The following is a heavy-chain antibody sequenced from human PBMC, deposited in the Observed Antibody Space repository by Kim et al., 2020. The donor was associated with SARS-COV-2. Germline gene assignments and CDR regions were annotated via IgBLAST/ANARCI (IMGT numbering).Heavy chain of an antibody. J-gene: IGHJ6*02. CDR2: ISSSSSTI. CDR1: GFTFSSYS. V-gene: IGHV3-48*02. CDR3: ARDIVLMVYARVYYYYGMDV. Sequence: GGSLRLSCAASGFTFSSYSMNWVRQAPGKGLEWVSYISSSSSTIYYADSVKGRFTISRDNAKNSLYLQMNSLRDEDTAVYYCARDIVLMVYARVYYYYGMDVWGQGTTVTVSS. D-gene: IGHD2-8*01.